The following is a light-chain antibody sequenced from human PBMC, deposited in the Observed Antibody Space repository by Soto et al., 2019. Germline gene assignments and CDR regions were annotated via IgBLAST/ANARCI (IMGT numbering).Light chain of an antibody. V-gene: IGKV1-17*03. Sequence: DIQMTQSPSAMSASVGDRVTITCRASQDISNFLAWFQQKPGQVPRRLLYGASSLQSGVPSRFSGSGSGTEFTLTINSLQPEDFATNYCLQHSGNPPYTCGQGTKVE. CDR2: GAS. CDR3: LQHSGNPPYT. CDR1: QDISNF. J-gene: IGKJ2*01.